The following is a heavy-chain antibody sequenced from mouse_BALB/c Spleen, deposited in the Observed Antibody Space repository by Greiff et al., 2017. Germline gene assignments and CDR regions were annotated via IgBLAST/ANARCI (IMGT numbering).Heavy chain of an antibody. D-gene: IGHD2-2*01. Sequence: EVKLVESGGGLVKPGGSLKLSCAASGFTFSSYAMSWVRQTPEKRLEWVASISSGGSTYYPDSVKGRFTISRDNARNILYLQMSSLRSEDTAMYYCARGGYNYAMDYWGQGTSVTVSS. V-gene: IGHV5-6-5*01. CDR3: ARGGYNYAMDY. CDR1: GFTFSSYA. CDR2: ISSGGST. J-gene: IGHJ4*01.